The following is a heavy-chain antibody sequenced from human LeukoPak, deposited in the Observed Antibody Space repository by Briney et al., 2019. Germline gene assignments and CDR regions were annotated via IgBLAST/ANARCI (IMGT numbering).Heavy chain of an antibody. CDR1: GGTFSSYA. V-gene: IGHV1-2*02. CDR3: ARESPLRFLRY. CDR2: INPNSGGT. J-gene: IGHJ4*02. D-gene: IGHD3-3*01. Sequence: ASVKVSCKASGGTFSSYAISWVRQAPGQGLEWMGWINPNSGGTNYAQKFQGRVTMTRDTSISTAYMELSRLRSDDTAVYYCARESPLRFLRYWGQGTLVTVSS.